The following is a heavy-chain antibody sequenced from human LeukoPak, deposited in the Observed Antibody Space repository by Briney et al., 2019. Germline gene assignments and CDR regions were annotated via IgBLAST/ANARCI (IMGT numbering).Heavy chain of an antibody. D-gene: IGHD2-15*01. CDR3: ARGFGSGASSVQF. CDR2: IWYDGKFK. Sequence: PGGSLRLSCAASGFTFKTYAMHWVRQAPGKGLEWLAVIWYDGKFKYYGDSVKGRISISRDSSKATLDLQMDNLRAEDSGVYYCARGFGSGASSVQFWGQGTLVTVSS. CDR1: GFTFKTYA. V-gene: IGHV3-33*01. J-gene: IGHJ4*02.